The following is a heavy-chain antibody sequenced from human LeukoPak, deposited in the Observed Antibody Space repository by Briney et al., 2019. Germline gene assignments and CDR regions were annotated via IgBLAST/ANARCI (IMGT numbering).Heavy chain of an antibody. J-gene: IGHJ6*02. CDR2: ISSSGSTI. CDR1: GFTFSSYE. V-gene: IGHV3-48*03. D-gene: IGHD2-15*01. CDR3: ARDLGGCSGGSCQNPLTYGMDV. Sequence: GGSLRLSCAASGFTFSSYEMNWVRQAPGKGLEWVSYISSSGSTIYYADSVKGRFTISRDNAKNSLYLQMSSLRAEDTAVYYCARDLGGCSGGSCQNPLTYGMDVWGQGTTVTVSS.